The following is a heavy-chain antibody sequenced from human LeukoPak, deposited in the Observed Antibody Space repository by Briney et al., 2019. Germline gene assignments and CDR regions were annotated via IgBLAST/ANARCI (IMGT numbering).Heavy chain of an antibody. V-gene: IGHV4-30-4*01. CDR3: ARTNLEDRNFDL. CDR1: GGSISSGDYY. CDR2: IYYSGGT. Sequence: SETLSLTCTVSGGSISSGDYYWSWIRQPPGKGLEWIGYIYYSGGTYYNPSLKSRVTISVDTSKNQFSLKLSSVTAADTAVYYCARTNLEDRNFDLWAVAPWSLSPQ. J-gene: IGHJ2*01.